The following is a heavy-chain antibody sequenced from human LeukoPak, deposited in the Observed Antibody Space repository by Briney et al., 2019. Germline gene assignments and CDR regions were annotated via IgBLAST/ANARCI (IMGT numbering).Heavy chain of an antibody. V-gene: IGHV3-7*01. CDR1: EFTFSSYS. J-gene: IGHJ4*02. D-gene: IGHD5-24*01. CDR3: ARERSDYYFDY. CDR2: IKQDGSEK. Sequence: GGSLRLSCAASEFTFSSYSMNWVRQAPGKGLEWVANIKQDGSEKYYVDSVKGRFTVSRDNAKNSLYLQVSSLRAEDTAVYYCARERSDYYFDYWGQGTLVTVSS.